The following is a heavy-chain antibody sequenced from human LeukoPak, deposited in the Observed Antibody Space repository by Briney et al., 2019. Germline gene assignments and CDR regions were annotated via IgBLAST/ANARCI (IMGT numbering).Heavy chain of an antibody. J-gene: IGHJ4*02. Sequence: GGSLSLSCAASGFTFSSYAMSWVRQAPGKGLEWVSAISGSGGSTYYADSVKGRFTISRDNSKNTVYLQMNSLRAEDTAVYYCAKLAYYDSSGYYYYFDYWGQGTLVTVSS. CDR2: ISGSGGST. CDR3: AKLAYYDSSGYYYYFDY. D-gene: IGHD3-22*01. CDR1: GFTFSSYA. V-gene: IGHV3-23*01.